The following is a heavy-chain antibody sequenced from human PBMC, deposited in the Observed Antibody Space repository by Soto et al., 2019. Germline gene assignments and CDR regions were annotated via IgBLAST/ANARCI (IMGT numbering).Heavy chain of an antibody. D-gene: IGHD3-10*01. J-gene: IGHJ5*02. CDR1: GFTFGTPD. CDR3: VKNSGWFNT. Sequence: QLLQSGGGLVQPGGSLTLSCAASGFTFGTPDMSWVRQAPGEGLEWVSTIDGSGGITYYADSVKGRFTISRDNSRNTVYLQMNSLRGDDTALYYCVKNSGWFNTWGQGAVVTVSS. CDR2: IDGSGGIT. V-gene: IGHV3-23*01.